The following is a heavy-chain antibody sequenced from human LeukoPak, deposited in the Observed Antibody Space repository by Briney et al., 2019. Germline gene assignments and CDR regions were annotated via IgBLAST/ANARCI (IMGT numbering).Heavy chain of an antibody. J-gene: IGHJ4*02. V-gene: IGHV1-24*01. CDR2: FDPEDGET. CDR1: GYTLTELS. CDR3: ATGRLAGTDDY. Sequence: ASVKVSCQVSGYTLTELSLHWVRPAPGKGLEWMGGFDPEDGETIYAQKFQGRVTMTEDTSADTAYMELSSLRSEDTAVYYCATGRLAGTDDYWGQGTLVTVSS. D-gene: IGHD6-19*01.